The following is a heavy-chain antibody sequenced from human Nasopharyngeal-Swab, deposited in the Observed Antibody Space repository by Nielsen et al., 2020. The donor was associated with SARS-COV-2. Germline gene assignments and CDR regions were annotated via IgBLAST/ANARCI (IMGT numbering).Heavy chain of an antibody. CDR3: AKEVVGGLVDS. CDR2: FSYTGIT. Sequence: SETLSLTCTVSGASIRSSSIRSYYWSWLRQPPGKGLEWIGSFSYTGITNYNPSLKSRVTISVDMSKNQFSLKLNSVAAADTAVYYCAKEVVGGLVDSWGQGTLVTVSS. CDR1: GASIRSSSIRSYY. D-gene: IGHD1-26*01. J-gene: IGHJ4*02. V-gene: IGHV4-61*05.